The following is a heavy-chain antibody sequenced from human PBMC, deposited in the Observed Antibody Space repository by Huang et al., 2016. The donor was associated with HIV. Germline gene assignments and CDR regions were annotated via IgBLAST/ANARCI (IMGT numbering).Heavy chain of an antibody. Sequence: QVHLQQWGAGLVRPSETLSLTCAVFGGSLSGPYWTWIRPSPGRGLEWIGEIGGLNGNVNYKSSLRSRLTISVNTAKNQFSLNLTSVTAADTGLYYCGRTGGYDRERFYHFSTDIWSPGTAVIVSS. CDR2: IGGLNGNV. V-gene: IGHV4-34*02. CDR1: GGSLSGPY. CDR3: GRTGGYDRERFYHFSTDI. D-gene: IGHD5-12*01. J-gene: IGHJ6*02.